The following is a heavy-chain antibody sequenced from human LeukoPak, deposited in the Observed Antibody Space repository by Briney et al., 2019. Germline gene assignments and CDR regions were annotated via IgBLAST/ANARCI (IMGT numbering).Heavy chain of an antibody. CDR2: IIPILGTA. D-gene: IGHD3-10*01. J-gene: IGHJ6*04. Sequence: ASVKVSCKASGDTFSSYAIIWVRQAPGQGLEWMGGIIPILGTANYAQKFQGRVTITADKSTSTAYMELSSLRSEDTAVYYCARYFFSGSGSYYSPSVYYYGMDVWGKGATVTVSS. CDR3: ARYFFSGSGSYYSPSVYYYGMDV. CDR1: GDTFSSYA. V-gene: IGHV1-69*06.